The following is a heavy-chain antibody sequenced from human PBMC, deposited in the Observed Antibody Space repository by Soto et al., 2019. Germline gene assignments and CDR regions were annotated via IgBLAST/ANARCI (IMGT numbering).Heavy chain of an antibody. CDR1: GYTFTSYA. V-gene: IGHV1-3*01. J-gene: IGHJ5*02. CDR3: ARVPYYYGSGSYSVLDP. CDR2: INAGNGNT. D-gene: IGHD3-10*01. Sequence: QVQLVQSGAEVKKPGASVKVSCKASGYTFTSYAMHWVRQAPGQRLEWMGWINAGNGNTKYSQKLPGRVTITRETSAGKAYIELSSLSSEDTAVYYCARVPYYYGSGSYSVLDPWGQGTLVTVSS.